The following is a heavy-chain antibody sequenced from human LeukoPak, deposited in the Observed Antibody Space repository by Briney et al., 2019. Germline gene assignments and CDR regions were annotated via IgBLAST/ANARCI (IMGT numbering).Heavy chain of an antibody. V-gene: IGHV3-23*01. CDR3: AKGASKRAVVPAAISSDY. CDR1: GFTFSSYA. Sequence: GGSLRLSCAASGFTFSSYAMSWVRQAPGKGLEWVSAISGSGGSTYYADSVKGRFTISRDNSENTLYLQMNSLRAEDTAVYYCAKGASKRAVVPAAISSDYWGQGTLVTVSS. D-gene: IGHD2-2*02. CDR2: ISGSGGST. J-gene: IGHJ4*02.